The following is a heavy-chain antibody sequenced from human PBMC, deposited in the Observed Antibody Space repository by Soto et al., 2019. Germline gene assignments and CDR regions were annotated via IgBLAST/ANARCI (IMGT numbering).Heavy chain of an antibody. CDR1: GFTFGGYA. D-gene: IGHD2-21*02. J-gene: IGHJ4*02. CDR2: IRSKAYYGTT. CDR3: TRAPFVVETAPTKFDF. V-gene: IGHV3-49*04. Sequence: GGSLRLSCSGSGFTFGGYAMSWVRLAPGKGLELVGFIRSKAYYGTTEYAASVRGRFTISRDDSRSTAYLQMNSLKSEDTAVYFCTRAPFVVETAPTKFDFWGQGTPVTVSS.